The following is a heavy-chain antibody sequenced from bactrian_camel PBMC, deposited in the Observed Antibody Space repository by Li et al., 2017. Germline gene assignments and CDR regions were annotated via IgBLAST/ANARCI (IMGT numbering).Heavy chain of an antibody. J-gene: IGHJ4*01. CDR1: GFTFRNSD. CDR2: IDRDGRIA. V-gene: IGHV3S31*01. D-gene: IGHD8*01. Sequence: VQLVESGGGLVQPGGSLILSCAASGFTFRNSDMSWVRQAPGKEREGVAVIDRDGRIAYADSVKGRFTISQDIAKTTLYLQMNSLKPEDTAVYYCAAIIQCRANWNETGTYNYWGQGTQVTVS. CDR3: AAIIQCRANWNETGTYNY.